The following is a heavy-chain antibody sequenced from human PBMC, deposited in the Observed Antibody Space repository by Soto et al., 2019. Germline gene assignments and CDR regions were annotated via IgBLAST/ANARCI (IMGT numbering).Heavy chain of an antibody. J-gene: IGHJ5*02. Sequence: WGSLRLSCAASGFTFSSYAMHWVRQAPGKGLEWVAVISYDGSNKYYADSVKGRFTISRDNSKNTLYLQMNSLRAEDTAVYYCARARRGSKNWFDPWGQGTLVTVSS. CDR1: GFTFSSYA. CDR2: ISYDGSNK. CDR3: ARARRGSKNWFDP. V-gene: IGHV3-30-3*01. D-gene: IGHD1-26*01.